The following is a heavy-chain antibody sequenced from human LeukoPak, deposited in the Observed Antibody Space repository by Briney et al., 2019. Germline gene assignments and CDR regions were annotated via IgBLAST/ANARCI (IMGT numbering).Heavy chain of an antibody. CDR1: GFTFSSYA. D-gene: IGHD2-15*01. CDR3: AKVGCSGGSCLHYYYYGMDV. CDR2: ISGSGGST. J-gene: IGHJ6*02. Sequence: PGRSLRLSCAASGFTFSSYAMSWVRQAPGKGLEWVSAISGSGGSTYYADSVKGRFTISRDNSKNTLYLQMNSLRAEDTAVYYCAKVGCSGGSCLHYYYYGMDVWGQGTTVTVSS. V-gene: IGHV3-23*01.